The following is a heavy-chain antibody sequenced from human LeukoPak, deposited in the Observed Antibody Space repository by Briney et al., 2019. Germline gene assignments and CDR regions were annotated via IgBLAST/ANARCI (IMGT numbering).Heavy chain of an antibody. Sequence: GSSVKVSCKASGGTFSSYAISWVRQAPGQGLEWMGGIIPIFGTANYAQKFQGRVTITADKSTSTAYMELSSLRSEDTAVYYCARGPLWFGELHPPRYDWFDPWGQGTLVTVSS. CDR2: IIPIFGTA. CDR1: GGTFSSYA. J-gene: IGHJ5*02. D-gene: IGHD3-10*01. V-gene: IGHV1-69*06. CDR3: ARGPLWFGELHPPRYDWFDP.